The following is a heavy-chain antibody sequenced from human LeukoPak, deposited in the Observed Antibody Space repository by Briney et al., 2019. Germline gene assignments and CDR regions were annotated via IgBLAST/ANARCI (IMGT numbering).Heavy chain of an antibody. CDR1: GFTFSSYW. Sequence: GSLRLSCAASGFTFSSYWMSWVRQAPGKGLEWVANIKQDGSEKYYVDSVKGRFTISRDNAKNSLYLQMNSLRAEDTAVYYCARDRFDYVWGSYRLKYWGQGTLVTVSS. V-gene: IGHV3-7*01. CDR2: IKQDGSEK. D-gene: IGHD3-16*02. J-gene: IGHJ4*02. CDR3: ARDRFDYVWGSYRLKY.